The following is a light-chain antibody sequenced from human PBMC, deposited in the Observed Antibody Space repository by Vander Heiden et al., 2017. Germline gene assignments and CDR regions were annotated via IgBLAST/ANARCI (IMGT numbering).Light chain of an antibody. Sequence: IGITQSRLPLPVTPGEPASISCRSSQSLLHSNGYDYLDWYLQTPGQSPQLLIYLGSNRASGVPERFSGSGSGTDFTLKISRVEPEDVGVYYCMQAIQSSYTFGQGTKLEIK. CDR1: QSLLHSNGYDY. CDR3: MQAIQSSYT. V-gene: IGKV2-28*01. J-gene: IGKJ2*01. CDR2: LGS.